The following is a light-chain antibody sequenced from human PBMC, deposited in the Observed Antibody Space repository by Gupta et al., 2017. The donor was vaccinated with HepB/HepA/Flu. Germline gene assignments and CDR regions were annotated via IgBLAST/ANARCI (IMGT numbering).Light chain of an antibody. CDR1: LRVGNTY. V-gene: IGKV3-20*01. CDR2: EAS. CDR3: QQDRSSPNT. J-gene: IGKJ1*01. Sequence: GTLGQPAGNTASPTCSAVLRVGNTYLAWYQQKPGQAPRLLIYEASNRATGVPDRFSGGGSGTDFTLTISGLEPEDFAVYYCQQDRSSPNTFGQGTKVEIK.